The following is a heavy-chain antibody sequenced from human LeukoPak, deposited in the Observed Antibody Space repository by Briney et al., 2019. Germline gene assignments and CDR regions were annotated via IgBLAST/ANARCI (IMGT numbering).Heavy chain of an antibody. V-gene: IGHV4-59*01. CDR3: ARAAGMVRDDAFDI. J-gene: IGHJ3*02. D-gene: IGHD3-10*01. CDR1: GGSISSYY. CDR2: IYYSGST. Sequence: PSETLSLTCTVSGGSISSYYWSWIRQPPGKGLEWIGYIYYSGSTNYNPSLKSRVTISVDTSKNQFSLKLSSVTAADTAVYYCARAAGMVRDDAFDIWGQGTMVTVSS.